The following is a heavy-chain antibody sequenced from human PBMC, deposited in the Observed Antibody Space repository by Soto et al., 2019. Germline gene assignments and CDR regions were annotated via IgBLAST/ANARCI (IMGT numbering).Heavy chain of an antibody. D-gene: IGHD1-1*01. V-gene: IGHV1-18*04. CDR3: ARDRTGTDWFDP. CDR1: GYTFTSYG. J-gene: IGHJ5*02. Sequence: ASVKVSSKASGYTFTSYGISGVRQAAGQGREWMGWISAYNGNTNYAQKLQGRVTMTTDTSTSTAYMELRSLRSDDTAVYYCARDRTGTDWFDPWGQGTLVTVSS. CDR2: ISAYNGNT.